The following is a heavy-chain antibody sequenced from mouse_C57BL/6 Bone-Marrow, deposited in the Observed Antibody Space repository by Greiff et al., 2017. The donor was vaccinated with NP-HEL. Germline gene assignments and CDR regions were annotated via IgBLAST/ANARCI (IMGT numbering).Heavy chain of an antibody. Sequence: QVQLKESGAELVRPGASVKLSCKASGYTFTDYYINWVKQRPGQGLEWIARIYPGSGNTYYNEKFKGKATLTAEKSSSTAYMQLSSLTSEDSAVYFCARCDGSSFFAYWGQGTLVTVSA. D-gene: IGHD1-1*01. CDR2: IYPGSGNT. CDR1: GYTFTDYY. J-gene: IGHJ3*01. CDR3: ARCDGSSFFAY. V-gene: IGHV1-76*01.